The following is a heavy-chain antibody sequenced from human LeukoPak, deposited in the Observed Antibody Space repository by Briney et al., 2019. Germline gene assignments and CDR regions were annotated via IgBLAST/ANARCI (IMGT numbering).Heavy chain of an antibody. CDR3: SIAARGVVY. D-gene: IGHD6-6*01. Sequence: PSETLSLTCAVYGGSFSGYYWSWIRQPPGKGLEWIGEINHSGSTNYNPSLKSRVTISVDTSKNQFSLKLSSVTAADTAVYYCSIAARGVVYWGQGTLVTVSS. CDR2: INHSGST. V-gene: IGHV4-34*01. J-gene: IGHJ4*02. CDR1: GGSFSGYY.